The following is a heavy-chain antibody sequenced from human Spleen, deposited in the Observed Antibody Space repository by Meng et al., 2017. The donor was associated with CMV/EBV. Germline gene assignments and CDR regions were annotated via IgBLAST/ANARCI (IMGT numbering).Heavy chain of an antibody. V-gene: IGHV3-20*04. Sequence: GESLKISCAASGFTFDDYAMSWVRQASGKGLEWVSGISWNGDSTGYAASLKGRFTISRDNAKNSLYLQMTSLRVDDTAVYYCARDGYQLSLGMDVWGQGTTVTVSS. CDR2: ISWNGDST. CDR1: GFTFDDYA. D-gene: IGHD3-22*01. CDR3: ARDGYQLSLGMDV. J-gene: IGHJ6*02.